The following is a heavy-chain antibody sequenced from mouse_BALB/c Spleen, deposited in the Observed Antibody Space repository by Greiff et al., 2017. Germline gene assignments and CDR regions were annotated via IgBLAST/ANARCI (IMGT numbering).Heavy chain of an antibody. D-gene: IGHD1-1*01. CDR2: IYPGDGST. CDR3: ARSGTVVATPFAY. V-gene: IGHV1S56*01. CDR1: GYTFTSYD. J-gene: IGHJ3*01. Sequence: VKLVESGPELVKPGALVKISCKASGYTFTSYDINWVKQRPGQGLEWIGWIYPGDGSTKYNEKFKGKATLTADKSSSTAYMQLSSLTSENSAVYFCARSGTVVATPFAYWGQGTLVTVSA.